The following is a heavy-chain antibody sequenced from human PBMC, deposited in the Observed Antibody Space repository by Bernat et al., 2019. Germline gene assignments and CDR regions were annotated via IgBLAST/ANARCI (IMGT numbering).Heavy chain of an antibody. V-gene: IGHV1-69*02. J-gene: IGHJ4*02. Sequence: QVQLVQSGAEVKKPGSSVKVSCKASGGTFSSYTISWVRQAPGQGLEWMGRIIPILGIANYAQKFPSRVTITADKSTSTAYMELSSLRSEDTAVYYCARGDYYGSGSYAYWGQGTLVTVSS. CDR1: GGTFSSYT. CDR3: ARGDYYGSGSYAY. D-gene: IGHD3-10*01. CDR2: IIPILGIA.